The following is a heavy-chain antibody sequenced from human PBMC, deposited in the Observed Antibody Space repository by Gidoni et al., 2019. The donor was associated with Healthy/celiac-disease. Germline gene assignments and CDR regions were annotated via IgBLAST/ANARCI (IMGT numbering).Heavy chain of an antibody. CDR1: GGSISSYY. J-gene: IGHJ5*02. CDR3: ARHGLPVMTTSLAWFDP. D-gene: IGHD3-22*01. Sequence: QVQLQESGPGLVKPSGTLSLTCTVSGGSISSYYWSWIRQPPGKGLEWIGDIYYSGSTNYNPSLKSRVTISVDTSKNQFSLKLSSVTAADTAVYYCARHGLPVMTTSLAWFDPWGQGTLVTVSS. V-gene: IGHV4-59*08. CDR2: IYYSGST.